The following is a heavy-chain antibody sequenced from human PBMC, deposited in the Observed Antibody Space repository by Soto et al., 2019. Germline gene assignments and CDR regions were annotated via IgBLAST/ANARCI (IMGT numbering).Heavy chain of an antibody. J-gene: IGHJ5*02. CDR3: ARHLYDYIWGSYRYPFLNWFGP. Sequence: ASVKVSCKASGYTFTSYDINWVRQATGQGLEWMGWMNPNSGNTGYAQEFQGRVTMTRNTSISTAYMELSSLRSEDTAVYYCARHLYDYIWGSYRYPFLNWFGPWGQGTLVTVSS. V-gene: IGHV1-8*01. CDR2: MNPNSGNT. CDR1: GYTFTSYD. D-gene: IGHD3-16*02.